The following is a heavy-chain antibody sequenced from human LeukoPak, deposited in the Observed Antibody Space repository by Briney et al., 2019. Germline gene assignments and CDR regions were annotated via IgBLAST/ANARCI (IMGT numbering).Heavy chain of an antibody. V-gene: IGHV1-18*04. D-gene: IGHD3-9*01. CDR2: INAGNGNT. J-gene: IGHJ4*02. Sequence: ASVKVSCKASGYTFTSYGISWVRQAPGQGLEWMGWINAGNGNTKYSQKFQGRVTITRDTSASTAYMELSSLRSEDTAVYYCARGETTLRYFDYFDYWGQGTLVTVSS. CDR1: GYTFTSYG. CDR3: ARGETTLRYFDYFDY.